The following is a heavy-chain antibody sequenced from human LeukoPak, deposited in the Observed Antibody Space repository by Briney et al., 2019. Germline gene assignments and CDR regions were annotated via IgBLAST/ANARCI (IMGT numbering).Heavy chain of an antibody. V-gene: IGHV4-59*12. J-gene: IGHJ4*02. D-gene: IGHD2-8*01. CDR2: IYYSGST. CDR3: ARDIRTVRYNYFDY. CDR1: GGSISSYY. Sequence: SETLSLTCTVSGGSISSYYWSWIRQPPGKGLEWIGYIYYSGSTYYNPSLKSRVTISVDTSKNQFSLKLSSVTAADTAVYYCARDIRTVRYNYFDYWGQGTLVTVSS.